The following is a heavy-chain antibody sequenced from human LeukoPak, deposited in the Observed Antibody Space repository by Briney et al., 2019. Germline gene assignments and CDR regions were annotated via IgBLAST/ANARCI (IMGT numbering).Heavy chain of an antibody. Sequence: SETLSLTCTVSGYSISSGYYWGWIRQPPGKGLEWIGSIYHSGSTYYNPSLKSRVTISVDTSKNQFSLKLSSVTAADTAVYYCARDPPYSSSSYWFDPWGQGTLVTVSS. D-gene: IGHD6-6*01. CDR3: ARDPPYSSSSYWFDP. V-gene: IGHV4-38-2*02. J-gene: IGHJ5*02. CDR2: IYHSGST. CDR1: GYSISSGYY.